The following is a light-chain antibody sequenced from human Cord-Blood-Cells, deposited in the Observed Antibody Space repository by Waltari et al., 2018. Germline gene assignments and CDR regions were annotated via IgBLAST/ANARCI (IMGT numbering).Light chain of an antibody. CDR3: QQRSNWLLT. J-gene: IGKJ4*01. CDR1: QSVSSY. Sequence: EIVLTQSPATLSLSPGERATLSCRASQSVSSYSAWYQQKPGQAPRLLIYDASNRATGTPARFSGSGSWTDFTLTISSLEPEDFAVYYCQQRSNWLLTFGGGTKVEIK. V-gene: IGKV3-11*01. CDR2: DAS.